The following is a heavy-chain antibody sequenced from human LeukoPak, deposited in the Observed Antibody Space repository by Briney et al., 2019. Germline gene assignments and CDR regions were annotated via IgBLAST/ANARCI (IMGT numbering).Heavy chain of an antibody. CDR1: GFTFNTYA. V-gene: IGHV3-23*01. J-gene: IGHJ3*02. Sequence: GGSLRLSCAASGFTFNTYAMSWVRQAPGKGLEWVSSNSGSGGSTYYADSVEGRFTISRDNSKNTLYLQMNSLSAEDTAVYYCARDPGGNQNGLDIWGQGTVAIVSS. D-gene: IGHD2-8*01. CDR2: NSGSGGST. CDR3: ARDPGGNQNGLDI.